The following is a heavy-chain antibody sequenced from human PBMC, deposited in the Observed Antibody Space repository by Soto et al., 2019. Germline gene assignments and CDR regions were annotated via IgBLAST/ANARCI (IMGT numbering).Heavy chain of an antibody. D-gene: IGHD2-2*01. CDR2: ISAYNGNT. Sequence: ASVKVSCKASGYTFTSYGISWVRQAPGQGLEWMGWISAYNGNTNYAQKLQGRVTMTTDTSTSTAYMELGSLRSDDTAVYYCARVLKGICSSTSCYVSRAFDIWGQGTMVTVSS. V-gene: IGHV1-18*01. CDR3: ARVLKGICSSTSCYVSRAFDI. CDR1: GYTFTSYG. J-gene: IGHJ3*02.